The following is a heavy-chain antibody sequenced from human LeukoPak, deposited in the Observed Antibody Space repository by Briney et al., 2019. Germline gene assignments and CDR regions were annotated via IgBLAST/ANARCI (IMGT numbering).Heavy chain of an antibody. V-gene: IGHV3-30*02. J-gene: IGHJ5*02. CDR1: GFTFSGYG. CDR2: IRYDGSNK. CDR3: AKGPDIVVVPAAMDWFDP. Sequence: GGSLRLSCAASGFTFSGYGMHWVRQAPGKGLEWVAFIRYDGSNKYYADSVKGRFTISRDNSKNTLYLQMNSLRAEDTAVYYCAKGPDIVVVPAAMDWFDPWGQGTLVTVSS. D-gene: IGHD2-2*01.